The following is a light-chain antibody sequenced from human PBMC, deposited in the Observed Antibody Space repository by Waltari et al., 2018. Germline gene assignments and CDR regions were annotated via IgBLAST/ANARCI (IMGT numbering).Light chain of an antibody. J-gene: IGLJ2*01. CDR2: AVS. Sequence: QSALTQPASVSGSPGQSITISCTGTNSAVGDYKRVSWYQQHPGKATKLMIYAVSKRPSGVSDCFSGSKSGDMASLTISGLQPEDEAEYFCSSYEGSSKGVFGGGTKVTVL. CDR3: SSYEGSSKGV. V-gene: IGLV2-23*02. CDR1: NSAVGDYKR.